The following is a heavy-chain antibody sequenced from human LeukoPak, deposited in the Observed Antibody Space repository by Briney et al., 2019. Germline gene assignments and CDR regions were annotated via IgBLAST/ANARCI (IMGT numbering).Heavy chain of an antibody. CDR3: AKTPTERWLQFSEGYFDY. Sequence: GGSLRLSCAASGFTFSSYAMSWVRQAPGKGLERVSAISGSGGSTYYADSVKGRFTISRDNSKNTLYLQMNSLRAEHTAVYYCAKTPTERWLQFSEGYFDYWGQGTLVTVSS. V-gene: IGHV3-23*01. CDR1: GFTFSSYA. CDR2: ISGSGGST. J-gene: IGHJ4*02. D-gene: IGHD5-24*01.